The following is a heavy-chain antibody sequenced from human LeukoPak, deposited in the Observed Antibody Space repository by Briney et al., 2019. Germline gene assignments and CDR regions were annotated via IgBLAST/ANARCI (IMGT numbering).Heavy chain of an antibody. V-gene: IGHV3-30*02. CDR1: GFTFSSYG. CDR2: IRYDGSNK. Sequence: GGSLRLSCAASGFTFSSYGMHWVRQAPGKGLEWVAFIRYDGSNKYYADSVKGRFTISRDNSKNTLSLQMYSLRAEDTAVYYCAGIDFDYWGQGTLVTVSS. J-gene: IGHJ4*02. CDR3: AGIDFDY.